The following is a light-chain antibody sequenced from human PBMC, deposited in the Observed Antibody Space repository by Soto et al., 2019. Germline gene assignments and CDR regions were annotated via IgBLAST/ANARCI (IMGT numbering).Light chain of an antibody. V-gene: IGKV1-27*01. CDR3: QKYNRAPPT. CDR2: GAS. Sequence: DIQMSQSPSSLSASVGDRVTITCRASQGISDYLAWYQQKPGKVPELLIYGASTLQSGVPSRFSGSGSGTDFTLTISSLQPEDVATYYCQKYNRAPPTFGQGPKVDI. CDR1: QGISDY. J-gene: IGKJ1*01.